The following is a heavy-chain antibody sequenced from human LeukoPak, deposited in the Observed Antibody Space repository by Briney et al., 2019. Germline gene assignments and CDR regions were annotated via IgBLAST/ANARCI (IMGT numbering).Heavy chain of an antibody. Sequence: VASVTVSCTASGYTFTGYYMHWVRQAPGQGLEWMGWINPNSGATKYSQKFQGRVTVTRDTAISTVYMEMSRLTTDDTAVYYCARDCGSYSNWGQGTLVTVSS. V-gene: IGHV1-2*02. CDR2: INPNSGAT. D-gene: IGHD1-26*01. J-gene: IGHJ1*01. CDR3: ARDCGSYSN. CDR1: GYTFTGYY.